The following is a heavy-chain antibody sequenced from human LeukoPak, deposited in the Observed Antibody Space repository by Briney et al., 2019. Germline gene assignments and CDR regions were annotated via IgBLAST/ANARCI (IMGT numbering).Heavy chain of an antibody. CDR3: ARHALAGKYYYFDY. Sequence: SETLSLTCTVSGGSISSYYWCWIRQPPGKGLEWIGYIYYSGSTTYNPSLKSRVTISVDTVNNQFSLKLSSVSAAYTDGYYCARHALAGKYYYFDYWGQGTLVTVSS. D-gene: IGHD6-19*01. CDR2: IYYSGST. V-gene: IGHV4-59*08. CDR1: GGSISSYY. J-gene: IGHJ4*02.